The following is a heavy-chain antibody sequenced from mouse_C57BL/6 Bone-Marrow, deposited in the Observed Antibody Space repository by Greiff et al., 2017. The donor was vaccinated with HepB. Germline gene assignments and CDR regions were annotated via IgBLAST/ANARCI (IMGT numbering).Heavy chain of an antibody. CDR3: TIITTVVAFDY. CDR2: IDPENGDT. CDR1: GFNIKDDY. J-gene: IGHJ2*01. D-gene: IGHD1-1*01. Sequence: EVKLQESGAELVRPGASVKLSCTASGFNIKDDYMHWVKQRPEQGLEWIGWIDPENGDTEYASKFQGKATITADTSSNTAYLQLSSLTSEDTAVYYCTIITTVVAFDYWGQGTTLTVSS. V-gene: IGHV14-4*01.